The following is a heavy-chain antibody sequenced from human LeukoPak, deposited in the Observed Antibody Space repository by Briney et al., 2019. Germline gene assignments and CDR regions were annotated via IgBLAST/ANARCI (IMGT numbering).Heavy chain of an antibody. CDR1: GYTFTSYG. CDR3: ARDRQRSSYYGSGSYFDY. V-gene: IGHV1-18*01. CDR2: ISGYNGNT. J-gene: IGHJ4*02. Sequence: ASVKVSCKASGYTFTSYGISWVRQAPGQGLEWMGWISGYNGNTNYAQNLQGRVTMTTDTSTSTVYMELRSLRSDDTAVYYCARDRQRSSYYGSGSYFDYWGQGTLVTVSS. D-gene: IGHD3-10*01.